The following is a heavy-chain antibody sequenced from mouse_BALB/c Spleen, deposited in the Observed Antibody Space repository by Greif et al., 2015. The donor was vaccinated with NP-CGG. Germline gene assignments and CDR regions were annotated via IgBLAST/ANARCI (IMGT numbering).Heavy chain of an antibody. J-gene: IGHJ3*01. V-gene: IGHV3-2*02. CDR1: GYSITSDYA. D-gene: IGHD2-14*01. CDR2: ISYSGST. Sequence: ESGPGLVKPSQSLSLTCTVTGYSITSDYAWNWIRQFPGNKLEWMGYISYSGSTSYNPSLKSRISITRDTSKNQFFLQLNSVTTEDTATYYCARSNYRSRFAYWGQGTLVTVSA. CDR3: ARSNYRSRFAY.